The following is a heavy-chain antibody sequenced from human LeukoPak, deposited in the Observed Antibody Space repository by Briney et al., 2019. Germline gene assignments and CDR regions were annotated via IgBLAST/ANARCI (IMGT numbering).Heavy chain of an antibody. V-gene: IGHV3-23*01. CDR1: GFTFSSYA. Sequence: PGGSLRLSCAASGFTFSSYAMSWVRQAPGKGLEWVSTISASDDSTFYADSVKGRFTISRDKSKNTLYLQMNSLRAEDTAVYFCAKDLYGDYVGDYWGQGTLVTVSS. J-gene: IGHJ4*02. CDR3: AKDLYGDYVGDY. D-gene: IGHD4-17*01. CDR2: ISASDDST.